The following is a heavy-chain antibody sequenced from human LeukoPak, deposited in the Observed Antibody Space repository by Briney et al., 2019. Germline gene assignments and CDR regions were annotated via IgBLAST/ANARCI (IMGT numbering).Heavy chain of an antibody. CDR1: GDSISTSSYY. D-gene: IGHD3-22*01. J-gene: IGHJ4*02. CDR2: IHYSGST. Sequence: SETLSLTCTVSGDSISTSSYYWGWIRQPPGKGLEWLGSIHYSGSTFYNPSLKSRVTISVDTSKNQFSLHLYSVTAADTAVFYCATSYYYDYRQIDYWGQGTLVTVSS. V-gene: IGHV4-39*01. CDR3: ATSYYYDYRQIDY.